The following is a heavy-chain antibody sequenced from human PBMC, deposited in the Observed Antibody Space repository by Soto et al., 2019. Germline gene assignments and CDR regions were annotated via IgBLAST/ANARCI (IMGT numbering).Heavy chain of an antibody. V-gene: IGHV1-2*02. CDR3: ARGLAVAGMPHDY. J-gene: IGHJ4*02. D-gene: IGHD6-19*01. Sequence: ASVKVSCKASGYTFTGDYMHWVRQAPGQGLEWMGWINPNSGGTNYAQKFQGRVTMTRDTSISTAYMELSRLRSDDTAVYYCARGLAVAGMPHDYWGQGTLVTVSS. CDR1: GYTFTGDY. CDR2: INPNSGGT.